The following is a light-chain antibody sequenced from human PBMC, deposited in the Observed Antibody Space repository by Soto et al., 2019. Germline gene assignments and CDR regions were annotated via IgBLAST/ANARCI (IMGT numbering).Light chain of an antibody. CDR3: MQALQTPPT. CDR2: LGS. J-gene: IGKJ1*01. V-gene: IGKV2-28*01. Sequence: DLVMTQSPLSLPVTPGEPASISCRSSQSLLHSNGYNYLDWYLQKPGQSPQLLIYLGSNRASGVPDRFSGSGSGTDFTLKISRVEAGDVGVYYCMQALQTPPTFGQGTKVEIK. CDR1: QSLLHSNGYNY.